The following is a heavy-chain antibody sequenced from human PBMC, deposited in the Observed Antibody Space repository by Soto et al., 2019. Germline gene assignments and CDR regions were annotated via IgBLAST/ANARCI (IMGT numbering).Heavy chain of an antibody. CDR2: IYYSGST. Sequence: SETLSLTCTVSGGSISSGGYYWSWIRQHPGKGLEWIGYIYYSGSTYYNPSLKSRVTISVDTSKNQFSLKLSSVTAADTVVYYCARGRFLEWLLSGWFDPWGQGTLVTSPQ. J-gene: IGHJ5*02. D-gene: IGHD3-3*01. CDR3: ARGRFLEWLLSGWFDP. V-gene: IGHV4-30-4*08. CDR1: GGSISSGGYY.